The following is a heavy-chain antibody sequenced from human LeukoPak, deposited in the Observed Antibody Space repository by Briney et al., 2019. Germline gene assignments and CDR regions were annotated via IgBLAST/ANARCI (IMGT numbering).Heavy chain of an antibody. CDR2: ISSSSSYI. CDR1: GFTFSSYS. CDR3: AREKLVRWFDP. J-gene: IGHJ5*02. V-gene: IGHV3-21*04. Sequence: GGSLRLSCAASGFTFSSYSMNWVRQAPGKGLEWVSSISSSSSYIYYADSVKGRFTISRDNSKNTLYLQMNSLRAEDTAVYYCAREKLVRWFDPWGQGTLVTVSS. D-gene: IGHD6-13*01.